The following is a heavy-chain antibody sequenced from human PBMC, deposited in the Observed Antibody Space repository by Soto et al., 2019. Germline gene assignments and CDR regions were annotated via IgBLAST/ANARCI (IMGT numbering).Heavy chain of an antibody. V-gene: IGHV4-30-4*01. CDR1: GASISSGDYY. CDR3: AKGVTVLGPVSLFWLDP. D-gene: IGHD3-3*01. J-gene: IGHJ5*02. CDR2: IYYSGIT. Sequence: QVRLQESGPGLVKPSQTLSLKCTVSGASISSGDYYWSWVRQPPGQGLEWFGYIYYSGITYFNPSPKSRAAISMETSKTQFSLTLSSVTAVDPAVYFCAKGVTVLGPVSLFWLDPWGQGTLVTVSS.